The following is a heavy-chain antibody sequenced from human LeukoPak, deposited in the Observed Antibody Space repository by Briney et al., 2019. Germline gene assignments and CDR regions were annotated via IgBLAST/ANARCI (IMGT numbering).Heavy chain of an antibody. J-gene: IGHJ6*02. Sequence: GGSLRLPCAASGFTFSSYAMSWVRQAPGKGLDWVSGISGSGGGTYYADSVKGRFTISRDNSKNTLYLQMNSLRAEDTAVYYCAKGEGGYYYYGMDVWGQGTTVAVSS. V-gene: IGHV3-23*01. CDR2: ISGSGGGT. CDR1: GFTFSSYA. D-gene: IGHD1-26*01. CDR3: AKGEGGYYYYGMDV.